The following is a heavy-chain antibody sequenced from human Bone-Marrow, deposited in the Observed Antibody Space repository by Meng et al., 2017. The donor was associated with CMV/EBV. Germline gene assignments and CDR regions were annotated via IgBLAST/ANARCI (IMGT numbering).Heavy chain of an antibody. Sequence: GSLRLSCTVSGGSISSSSYYWGWIRQPPGKGLEWIGSIYYSGSTYYNPSLKSRVTISVDTSTNQFSLKLSSVTAADTAVYDCARHEIGGGTMVRGVITWFDPWGQGTLVTVSS. CDR1: GGSISSSSYY. CDR3: ARHEIGGGTMVRGVITWFDP. V-gene: IGHV4-39*01. J-gene: IGHJ5*02. D-gene: IGHD3-10*01. CDR2: IYYSGST.